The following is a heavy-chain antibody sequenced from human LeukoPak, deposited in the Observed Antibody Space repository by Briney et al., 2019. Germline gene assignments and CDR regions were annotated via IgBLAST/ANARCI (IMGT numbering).Heavy chain of an antibody. D-gene: IGHD2-15*01. CDR3: ARDVYCSGGSCYYYGMDV. CDR1: GFTFSSYG. V-gene: IGHV3-48*02. J-gene: IGHJ6*02. CDR2: ISSSSSTI. Sequence: GGSLRLSCAASGFTFSSYGMNWVRQAPGKGLEWVSYISSSSSTIYYADSVKGRFTISRDNAKNSLYLQMNSLRDEDTAVYYCARDVYCSGGSCYYYGMDVWGQGTTVTVSS.